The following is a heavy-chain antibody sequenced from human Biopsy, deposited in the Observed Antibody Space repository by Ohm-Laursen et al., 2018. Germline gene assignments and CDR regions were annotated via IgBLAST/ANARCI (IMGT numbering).Heavy chain of an antibody. V-gene: IGHV3-9*01. Sequence: SLRLSCTAPGFTVNDHAMHWVRQPPGKGLEWVSGISWDSGRIGYADSVKGRFTVSKDNAKNTLYLEINSLSTEDTALYYCTKNLIPAGTDVWGQGTTVTVSS. J-gene: IGHJ6*02. CDR3: TKNLIPAGTDV. CDR2: ISWDSGRI. CDR1: GFTVNDHA.